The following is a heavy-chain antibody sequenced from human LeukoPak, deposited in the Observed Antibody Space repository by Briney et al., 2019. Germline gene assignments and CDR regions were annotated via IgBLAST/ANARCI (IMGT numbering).Heavy chain of an antibody. CDR1: GFTFSSYW. CDR3: ARATGRECSSTSCYYYYYYYYVDV. J-gene: IGHJ6*03. CDR2: IKQDGSEK. D-gene: IGHD2-2*01. Sequence: GGSLRLSCAASGFTFSSYWMSWVRQAPGKGLEWVANIKQDGSEKYYVDSVKGRFTISRDNAKNSLYLQMNSLRAEDTAVYYCARATGRECSSTSCYYYYYYYYVDVWGKGTTVTVSS. V-gene: IGHV3-7*01.